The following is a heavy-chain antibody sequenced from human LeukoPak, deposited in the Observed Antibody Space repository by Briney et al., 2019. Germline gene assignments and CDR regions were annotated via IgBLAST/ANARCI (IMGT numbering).Heavy chain of an antibody. CDR2: ISYDGSNK. D-gene: IGHD3-9*01. CDR3: ARDRGLRYFDWLQIDY. CDR1: GFTFSSYA. Sequence: GGSLRLSCAASGFTFSSYAMHWVRQAPGKGLEWVAVISYDGSNKYYADSVKGRFTISRDNSKNTLYLQMNSLRAEDTAVYYCARDRGLRYFDWLQIDYWGREPWSPSPQ. V-gene: IGHV3-30-3*01. J-gene: IGHJ4*02.